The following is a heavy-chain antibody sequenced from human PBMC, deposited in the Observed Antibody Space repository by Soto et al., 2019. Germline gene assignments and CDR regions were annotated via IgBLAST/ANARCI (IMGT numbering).Heavy chain of an antibody. CDR1: GGSVSSGSYL. CDR3: AREFSVGATTFDY. Sequence: SETLSLTCTVSGGSVSSGSYLWTWIRQPPGKGLEWIGEVNHSGSTNHNPSLKSRLTISVDMSKNQVSLKLTSVTAADTAAYYCAREFSVGATTFDYWGQGTLVTVSS. V-gene: IGHV4-39*07. CDR2: VNHSGST. D-gene: IGHD1-26*01. J-gene: IGHJ4*02.